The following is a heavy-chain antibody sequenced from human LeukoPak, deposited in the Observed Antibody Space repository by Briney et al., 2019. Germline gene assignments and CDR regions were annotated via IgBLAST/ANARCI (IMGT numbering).Heavy chain of an antibody. J-gene: IGHJ6*02. CDR3: AGGTSCSLCYYYYYGMHV. D-gene: IGHD2-2*01. CDR1: GFTVSSNY. V-gene: IGHV3-53*05. CDR2: IYRGGST. Sequence: GGCLRLSCAASGFTVSSNYMGWGRQAPGRGLEWVSGIYRGGSTYYPDSVKGRFTISRDNPKNTLYLNMHSLRAPDTAVHYCAGGTSCSLCYYYYYGMHVWAQGPTVPVSS.